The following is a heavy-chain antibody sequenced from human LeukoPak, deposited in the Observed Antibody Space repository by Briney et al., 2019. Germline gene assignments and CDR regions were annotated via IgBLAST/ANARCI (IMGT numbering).Heavy chain of an antibody. J-gene: IGHJ6*03. CDR1: GGSISRSSYY. V-gene: IGHV4-39*01. D-gene: IGHD2-15*01. CDR3: ARSIEDIVVVVTTTDYYFYMDV. CDR2: IYYSGST. Sequence: SETLSLTCSVSGGSISRSSYYWGWIRQPPGKGLEWIGSIYYSGSTYYNPSPKSRVTISVDTSKNQFSLKLNSVTAADTAVYYCARSIEDIVVVVTTTDYYFYMDVWGKGTTVTVSS.